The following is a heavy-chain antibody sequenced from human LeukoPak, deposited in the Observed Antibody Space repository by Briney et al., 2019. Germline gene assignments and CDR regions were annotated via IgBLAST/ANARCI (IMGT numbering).Heavy chain of an antibody. D-gene: IGHD5-12*01. V-gene: IGHV4-39*07. CDR2: IYYSGTT. J-gene: IGHJ4*02. CDR1: GGSISSGSYY. Sequence: PSETLSLTCTVSGGSISSGSYYWGLIRQPPGKGLEWIGSIYYSGTTFYSPSLKSRVTISVDTSKNQFSLRLSSVTAADTAVYYCAREVLRSGYSALYFDYWGQGTLVTVSS. CDR3: AREVLRSGYSALYFDY.